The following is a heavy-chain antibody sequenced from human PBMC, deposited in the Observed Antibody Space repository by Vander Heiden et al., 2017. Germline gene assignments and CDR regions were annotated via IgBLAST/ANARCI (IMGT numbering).Heavy chain of an antibody. J-gene: IGHJ4*02. Sequence: EVQLVESGGGLVRPGGSRRLSCAASGFNFSIYSMNWVRQAPGKGLEWVSSISSSSSYIYYADSVKGRGTISRDNAKNSLFLQWKSRRAEETAVYYCARDSVIIFDYYVVGYYFDYWGQGTMVTVYS. D-gene: IGHD2-8*02. CDR2: ISSSSSYI. V-gene: IGHV3-21*01. CDR1: GFNFSIYS. CDR3: ARDSVIIFDYYVVGYYFDY.